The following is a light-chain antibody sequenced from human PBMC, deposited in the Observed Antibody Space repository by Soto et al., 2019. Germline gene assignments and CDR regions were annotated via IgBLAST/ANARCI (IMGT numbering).Light chain of an antibody. CDR2: GAS. Sequence: EIVMTQSPATLSVSPGERATLSCRASQTVNSNLAWYQKKPGQAPRLLIYGASTRAPGIPARFSGSGSGTEFTLTISSLQSEDFATYYCQQSYSTPRTFGPGTKVDIK. V-gene: IGKV3D-15*01. CDR3: QQSYSTPRT. J-gene: IGKJ3*01. CDR1: QTVNSN.